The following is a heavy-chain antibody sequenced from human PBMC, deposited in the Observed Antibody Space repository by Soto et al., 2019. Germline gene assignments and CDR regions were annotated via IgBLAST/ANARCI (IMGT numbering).Heavy chain of an antibody. CDR3: ARDYMVRGVMRWFDP. V-gene: IGHV4-4*02. D-gene: IGHD3-10*01. J-gene: IGHJ5*02. CDR2: IYHSGST. Sequence: QVQLQESGPGLVKPSGTLSLTCAVSGGSISSSNWWSWVRQPPGKGLEWIGEIYHSGSTNYNPSLKSRFTISVDKSTNQFSLQLSSVTAADTAVYYCARDYMVRGVMRWFDPWGPGTRVSVSS. CDR1: GGSISSSNW.